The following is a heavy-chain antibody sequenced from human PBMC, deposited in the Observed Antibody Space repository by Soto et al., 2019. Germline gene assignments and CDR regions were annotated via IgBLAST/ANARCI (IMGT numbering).Heavy chain of an antibody. Sequence: GGSLRLSCAASGFTFTRYSMNWVRQAPGKGLEWVSSISSTTNYIYYGDSMKGRFTISRDNAKNSLYLEMNSLRAEDTAVYYCARDRRVALGYCSGGSCYHGSNYWGQGTLVTVSS. J-gene: IGHJ4*02. CDR3: ARDRRVALGYCSGGSCYHGSNY. CDR2: ISSTTNYI. V-gene: IGHV3-21*06. CDR1: GFTFTRYS. D-gene: IGHD2-15*01.